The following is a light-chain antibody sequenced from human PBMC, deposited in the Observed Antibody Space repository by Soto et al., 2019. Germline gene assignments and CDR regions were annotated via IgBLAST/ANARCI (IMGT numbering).Light chain of an antibody. CDR3: QHYDSSRT. CDR2: GAS. J-gene: IGKJ1*01. Sequence: EIVLAQSPGTLSLSPGESATLSCRASQSVGHMFLAWYQQQPGQAPRLLIYGASSRATGIPDRFSGSGSGTDFTLTISSLEPEDFAVYYCQHYDSSRTFGQGTKVDI. V-gene: IGKV3-20*01. CDR1: QSVGHMF.